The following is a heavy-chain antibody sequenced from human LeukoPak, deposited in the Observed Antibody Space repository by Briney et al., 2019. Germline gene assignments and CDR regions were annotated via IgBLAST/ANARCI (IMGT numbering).Heavy chain of an antibody. CDR2: IYYSGST. CDR3: ARDPFDPGLSYYDILTGYYPAADAFDI. D-gene: IGHD3-9*01. Sequence: SETLSLTCTVSGGSISSHYWNWIRQPPGKGLEWIGYIYYSGSTNYNPSLKSRVTISVDTSKNQFSLKLSSVTAADSAVYYCARDPFDPGLSYYDILTGYYPAADAFDIWGQGTMVTVSS. J-gene: IGHJ3*02. V-gene: IGHV4-59*11. CDR1: GGSISSHY.